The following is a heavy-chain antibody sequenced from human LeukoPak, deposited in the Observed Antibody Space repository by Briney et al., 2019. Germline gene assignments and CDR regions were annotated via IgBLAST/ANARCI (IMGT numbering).Heavy chain of an antibody. J-gene: IGHJ4*02. V-gene: IGHV3-9*01. CDR1: GFTLDDYA. Sequence: GGSLRLSCAASGFTLDDYAMHWVRQAPGKGLEWVSGISWNSGSMGYADSVKGRFTISRDNAKNSVYLQMNSLRADDTAVYYCARLSYDSGTHYTCYEYWGQGTLVTVSS. CDR2: ISWNSGSM. CDR3: ARLSYDSGTHYTCYEY. D-gene: IGHD3-10*01.